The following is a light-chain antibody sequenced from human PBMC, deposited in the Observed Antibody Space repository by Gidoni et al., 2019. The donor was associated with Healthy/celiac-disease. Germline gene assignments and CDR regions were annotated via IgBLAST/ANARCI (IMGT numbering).Light chain of an antibody. V-gene: IGKV1-9*01. Sequence: DIQLTQSPSFLSASVGDRVTITCRASQGISSYLAWYPQKPGKAPKLLIYAASTLQSGVPSRFSGSGSGTEFTLTISSLQPEDFATYYCQQLNSYPPPFGPGTKVDIK. CDR2: AAS. CDR1: QGISSY. CDR3: QQLNSYPPP. J-gene: IGKJ3*01.